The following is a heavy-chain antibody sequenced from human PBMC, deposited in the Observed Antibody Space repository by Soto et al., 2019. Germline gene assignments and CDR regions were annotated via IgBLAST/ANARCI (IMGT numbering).Heavy chain of an antibody. CDR3: APGYYGSGSDYYYGMDV. D-gene: IGHD3-10*01. CDR2: ISSDGSSK. Sequence: PGGSLRLSCVDSGFTFSGYGMHWVRQAPGKGLEWVAVISSDGSSKFYTESVKGRFTISRDNSKNTLYLQMNSLRAEDTAVYYCAPGYYGSGSDYYYGMDVWGQGTTVTVSS. J-gene: IGHJ6*02. V-gene: IGHV3-30*03. CDR1: GFTFSGYG.